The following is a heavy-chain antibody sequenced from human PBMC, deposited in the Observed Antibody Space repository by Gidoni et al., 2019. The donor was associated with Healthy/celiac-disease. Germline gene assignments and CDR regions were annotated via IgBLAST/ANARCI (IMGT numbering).Heavy chain of an antibody. J-gene: IGHJ4*02. CDR1: GYTFTGYY. V-gene: IGHV1-2*02. Sequence: QVQLVQSGAEVKKPGASVKVSCKASGYTFTGYYMHWVRQAPGQGLEWMGWINPNSGGTNYAQKFQGRVTMTRDTSISTAYMELSRLRSDDTAVYYCARQIPVDYDFWSGYEIDYWGQGTLVTVSS. D-gene: IGHD3-3*01. CDR3: ARQIPVDYDFWSGYEIDY. CDR2: INPNSGGT.